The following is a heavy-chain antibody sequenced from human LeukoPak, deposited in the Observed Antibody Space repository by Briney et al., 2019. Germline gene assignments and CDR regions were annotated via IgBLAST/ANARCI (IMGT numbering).Heavy chain of an antibody. D-gene: IGHD6-19*01. V-gene: IGHV3-33*01. CDR3: ARDTIVAGTGFDY. CDR2: IWYDGSNK. Sequence: PGGSLRLSCAASGFTFSSYGMHWVRQAPGKGLEGVAVIWYDGSNKYYADYVKGRFTISRDNSKHTLYLQMNSLRAEDTAVYYCARDTIVAGTGFDYWGQGTLVTVSS. CDR1: GFTFSSYG. J-gene: IGHJ4*02.